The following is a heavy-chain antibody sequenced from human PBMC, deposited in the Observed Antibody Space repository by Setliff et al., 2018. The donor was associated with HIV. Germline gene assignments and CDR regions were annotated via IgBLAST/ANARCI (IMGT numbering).Heavy chain of an antibody. J-gene: IGHJ4*02. CDR1: GGTFSTYG. CDR3: AREVSVGATFFDL. D-gene: IGHD1-26*01. V-gene: IGHV1-69*06. CDR2: TIPVVGTP. Sequence: SVKVSCKASGGTFSTYGITWVRQAPGQGLEWMGGTIPVVGTPTYAQKFQGRVTIIADKSTSTAYMELSSLRSEDTAVYYCAREVSVGATFFDLWGPGTPVTVPS.